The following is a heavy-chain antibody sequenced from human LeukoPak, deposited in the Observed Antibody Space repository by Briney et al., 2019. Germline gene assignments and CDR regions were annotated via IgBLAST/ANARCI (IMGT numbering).Heavy chain of an antibody. D-gene: IGHD3-16*01. CDR3: ARDGGFFDY. J-gene: IGHJ4*02. CDR2: IYYSGSA. V-gene: IGHV4-39*02. CDR1: GGSISSSSYY. Sequence: SETLSLTCTVSGGSISSSSYYWGWIRQPPGKGLEWIGSIYYSGSAYYNPSLKSRVTISVDTSKNQFSLKLSSVTAADTAVYYCARDGGFFDYWGQGTLVTVSS.